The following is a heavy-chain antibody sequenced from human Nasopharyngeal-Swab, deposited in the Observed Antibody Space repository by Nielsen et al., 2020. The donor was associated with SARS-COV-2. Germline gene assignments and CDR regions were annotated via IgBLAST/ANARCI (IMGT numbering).Heavy chain of an antibody. Sequence: GESLKISCAASGFTFSTYAMHWVRQAPGKGLEWVTFIWYDGSNKEYADAVKGRFTISRDNSKNTVFLQMSSLRVEDTAVYYCATDAPGSGFALDTWGQGTMVTVLS. D-gene: IGHD3-22*01. CDR2: IWYDGSNK. J-gene: IGHJ3*02. CDR1: GFTFSTYA. V-gene: IGHV3-30*02. CDR3: ATDAPGSGFALDT.